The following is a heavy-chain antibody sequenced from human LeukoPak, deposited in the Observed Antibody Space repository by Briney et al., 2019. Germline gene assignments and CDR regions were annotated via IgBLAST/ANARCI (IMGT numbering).Heavy chain of an antibody. CDR2: ISYDGSNK. J-gene: IGHJ5*02. Sequence: GGSLRLSCAAAGFTFSSYGMDWVRQAPGKGLEWVAVISYDGSNKYYADSVKGRFTISRDNSKNTLYLQMNTLRAEDTAVYYCAKEFAYSYSRAPWGQGTLVTVSS. CDR1: GFTFSSYG. CDR3: AKEFAYSYSRAP. D-gene: IGHD5-18*01. V-gene: IGHV3-30*18.